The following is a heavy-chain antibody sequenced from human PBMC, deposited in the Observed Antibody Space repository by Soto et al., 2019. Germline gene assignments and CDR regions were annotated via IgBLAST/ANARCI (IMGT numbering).Heavy chain of an antibody. CDR3: ARDIRGLGIVVVPAAPRGYYYGMDV. CDR1: GYTFTSYG. CDR2: ISAYNGNT. Sequence: ASVKVSCKASGYTFTSYGTSWVRQAPGQGLEWMGWISAYNGNTNYAQKLQGRVTMTTDTSTSTAYMELRSLGSDDTAVYYCARDIRGLGIVVVPAAPRGYYYGMDVWGQGTTVTVSS. D-gene: IGHD2-2*01. V-gene: IGHV1-18*01. J-gene: IGHJ6*02.